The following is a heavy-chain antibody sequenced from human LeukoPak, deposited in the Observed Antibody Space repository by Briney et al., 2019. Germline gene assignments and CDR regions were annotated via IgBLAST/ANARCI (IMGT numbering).Heavy chain of an antibody. D-gene: IGHD5-12*01. V-gene: IGHV1-69*13. CDR1: GGTFSSYA. CDR3: AREVLGATVSFDY. J-gene: IGHJ4*02. Sequence: ASVKVSCKASGGTFSSYAISWVRQAPGQGLEWMGGIIPIFGTANYAQKFQGRVTITADESTSTAYMELSSLRSEDTAVYYCAREVLGATVSFDYWGQGTLVTVSS. CDR2: IIPIFGTA.